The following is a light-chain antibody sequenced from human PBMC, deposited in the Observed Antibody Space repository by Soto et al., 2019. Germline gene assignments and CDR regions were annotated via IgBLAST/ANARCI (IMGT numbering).Light chain of an antibody. V-gene: IGKV3-20*01. Sequence: EIVLTQSPGTLSLSPGERATLSCRARQSVSSSYLAWYQQKPGQAPRLLIYGASSRATGIPDRFSGSGSGTDCTLTISRLEPEDFAVYYCQQYGSSPPITFGQGTRLEIK. CDR1: QSVSSSY. CDR3: QQYGSSPPIT. CDR2: GAS. J-gene: IGKJ5*01.